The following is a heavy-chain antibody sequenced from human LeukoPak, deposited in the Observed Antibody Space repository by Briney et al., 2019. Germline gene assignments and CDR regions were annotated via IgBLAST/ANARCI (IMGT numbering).Heavy chain of an antibody. J-gene: IGHJ4*02. CDR2: IYYSGST. D-gene: IGHD1-26*01. V-gene: IGHV4-59*01. CDR1: GFTFSNAW. CDR3: ARVSSRRSGSYFFLGY. Sequence: GSLRLSCAASGFTFSNAWMSWVRQPPGRGLEWIGHIYYSGSTNYNPSLKSRVTISVDTSKNQFSLKLSSVTAADTAVYCCARVSSRRSGSYFFLGYWGQGTLVTVSS.